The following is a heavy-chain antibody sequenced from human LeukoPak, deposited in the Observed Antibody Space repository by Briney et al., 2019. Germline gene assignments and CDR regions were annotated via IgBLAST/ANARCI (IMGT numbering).Heavy chain of an antibody. CDR1: GFTFSSYA. J-gene: IGHJ4*02. V-gene: IGHV3-23*01. D-gene: IGHD4-17*01. Sequence: GGSLRLSCAASGFTFSSYAMSWVRQAPGKGLEWVSAISGSGGSTYYADSVKGRFTISRDNSKNTLYLPMTSLRAEDTAVYYCAKSLPRTVTTPYFDYWGQGTLVTVSS. CDR3: AKSLPRTVTTPYFDY. CDR2: ISGSGGST.